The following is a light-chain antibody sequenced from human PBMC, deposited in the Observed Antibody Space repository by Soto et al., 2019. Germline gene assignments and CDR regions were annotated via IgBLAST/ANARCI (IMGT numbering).Light chain of an antibody. CDR1: SSDVGGYNY. CDR2: DVS. V-gene: IGLV2-14*01. J-gene: IGLJ2*01. Sequence: QSALTQPSSVSGSPGQSITISCTGTSSDVGGYNYVSWYQQHPGKAPKLMIYDVSNRPSGVSNRFSGSKSGNTASLTISGLQAEDEADYYCSSYTSSSTFMLFGGGTKLTGL. CDR3: SSYTSSSTFML.